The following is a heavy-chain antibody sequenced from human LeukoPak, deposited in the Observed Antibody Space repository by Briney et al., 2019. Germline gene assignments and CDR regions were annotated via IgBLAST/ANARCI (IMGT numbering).Heavy chain of an antibody. Sequence: PGGTLRLSCAASGFTFSSYGMSWVRQAPGKGLKWVSGISGSGASTYYADSVKGRFTISRDNSKNTLYLQMNSLRAEDTAVYYCAKLRIIVGATPLFDYWGQGTLVTVSS. CDR1: GFTFSSYG. CDR2: ISGSGAST. CDR3: AKLRIIVGATPLFDY. J-gene: IGHJ4*02. V-gene: IGHV3-23*01. D-gene: IGHD1-26*01.